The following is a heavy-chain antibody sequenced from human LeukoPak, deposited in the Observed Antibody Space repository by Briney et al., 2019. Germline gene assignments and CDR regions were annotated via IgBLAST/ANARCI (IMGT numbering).Heavy chain of an antibody. CDR3: ARQVGYCSSTSCYHFDY. CDR1: SGSISSYY. Sequence: PSETLPLTCTVSSGSISSYYWSWIRQPPGKGLEWIGYIYYSGSTNYNPSLKSRVTISVDTSKNQFSLKLSSVTAADTAVYYCARQVGYCSSTSCYHFDYWGQGTLVTVSS. J-gene: IGHJ4*02. V-gene: IGHV4-59*08. CDR2: IYYSGST. D-gene: IGHD2-2*01.